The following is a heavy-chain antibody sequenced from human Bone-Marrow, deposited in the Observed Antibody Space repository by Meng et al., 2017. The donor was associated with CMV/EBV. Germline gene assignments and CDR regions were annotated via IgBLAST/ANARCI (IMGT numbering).Heavy chain of an antibody. CDR2: IKCDGSEK. CDR3: ARVIGRSLLNRPHPFDY. CDR1: GFTFSSSW. D-gene: IGHD3-22*01. V-gene: IGHV3-52*01. J-gene: IGHJ4*02. Sequence: GGSLRLSCAASGFTFSSSWMHWVCQAPEKGLEWVADIKCDGSEKYYVDSVKGRLTISRDNAKNSLYLQVNSLRSDDTAVYYCARVIGRSLLNRPHPFDYWGQGSLVTVSS.